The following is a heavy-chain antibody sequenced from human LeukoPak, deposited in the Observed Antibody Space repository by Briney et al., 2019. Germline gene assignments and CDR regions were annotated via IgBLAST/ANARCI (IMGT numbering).Heavy chain of an antibody. D-gene: IGHD3-3*01. CDR1: GFTVSSNH. CDR2: ISSSSSTI. CDR3: ARVQGRITIFEVVLPYYYYGMDV. V-gene: IGHV3-48*01. J-gene: IGHJ6*02. Sequence: GGSLRLSCAASGFTVSSNHMSWVRQAPGKGLEWVSYISSSSSTIYYADSVKGRFTISRDNAKNSLYLQMNSLRAEDTAVYYCARVQGRITIFEVVLPYYYYGMDVWGQGTTVTVSS.